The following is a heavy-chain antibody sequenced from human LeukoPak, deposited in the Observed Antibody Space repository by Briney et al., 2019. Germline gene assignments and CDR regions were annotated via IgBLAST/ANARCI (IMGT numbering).Heavy chain of an antibody. V-gene: IGHV3-13*01. CDR1: GFTFSSSD. J-gene: IGHJ4*02. Sequence: GGSLRLSCAASGFTFSSSDMHWVRQVIGKGLEWVSAIGTVGDTYYSDSVKGRFTISRDNAKNSLYLQMNSLRAEDTAVYYCAGTFPAPADYWGQGTLVTVSS. CDR2: IGTVGDT. CDR3: AGTFPAPADY.